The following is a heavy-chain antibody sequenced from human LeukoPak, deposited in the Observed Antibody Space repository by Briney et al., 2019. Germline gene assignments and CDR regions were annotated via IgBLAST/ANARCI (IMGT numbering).Heavy chain of an antibody. CDR3: AKSALGSWNYDSYFDY. V-gene: IGHV3-23*01. J-gene: IGHJ4*02. CDR1: GFTFSSYA. D-gene: IGHD1-7*01. CDR2: ISGSGGST. Sequence: GGSLRLSCAASGFTFSSYAMSWVRQAPGKGLEWVSAISGSGGSTYYADSVKGRFTISRDNSKNTLYLQMNSLRAEDTAVYYCAKSALGSWNYDSYFDYWGQGTLVTVSS.